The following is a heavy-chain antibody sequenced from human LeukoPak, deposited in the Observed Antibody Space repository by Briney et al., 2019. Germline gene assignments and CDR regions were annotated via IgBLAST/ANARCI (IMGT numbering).Heavy chain of an antibody. D-gene: IGHD3-10*01. V-gene: IGHV1-2*02. CDR2: INPNSGGT. CDR1: GYTFTGYY. CDR3: ARGFQTPRYYYGSGRPFDP. Sequence: ASVKVSCKASGYTFTGYYMHWVRQAPGQGLEWMGWINPNSGGTNYAQKFQGRVTMTRDTSISTAYMELSRLRSDDTAVYYCARGFQTPRYYYGSGRPFDPWGQGTLVTVSS. J-gene: IGHJ5*02.